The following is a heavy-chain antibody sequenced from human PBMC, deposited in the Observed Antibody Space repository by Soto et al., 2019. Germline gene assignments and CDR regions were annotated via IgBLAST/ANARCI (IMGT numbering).Heavy chain of an antibody. Sequence: QLQLQESGSGLVKPSQTLSLTCAVSGGSISSGGYSWSWIRQPPGKGLEWIGYIYHSGSTYYNPSLKCRGTISVDRSKNQFSLKLSSVTAADTAVYYCAREYTRHTMVRESDSYYYGMDVWGQGTTVTVSS. V-gene: IGHV4-30-2*01. D-gene: IGHD3-10*01. CDR3: AREYTRHTMVRESDSYYYGMDV. CDR2: IYHSGST. J-gene: IGHJ6*02. CDR1: GGSISSGGYS.